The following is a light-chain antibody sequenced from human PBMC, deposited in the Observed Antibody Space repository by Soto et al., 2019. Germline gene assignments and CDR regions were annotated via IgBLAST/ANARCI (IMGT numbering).Light chain of an antibody. Sequence: EIVLTQSPGSLSLSPGEGATLFCRASQSVSSNFFAWYQQKPGQAPRLLINGASTRATGIPDRFSGSGSGTAFTLTISRLEPEDFAVYYCQQYASSVTFGQGTKVEIK. J-gene: IGKJ1*01. CDR3: QQYASSVT. CDR1: QSVSSNF. V-gene: IGKV3-20*01. CDR2: GAS.